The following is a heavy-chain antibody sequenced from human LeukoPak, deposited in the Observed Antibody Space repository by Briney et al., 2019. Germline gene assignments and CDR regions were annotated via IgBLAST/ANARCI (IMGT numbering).Heavy chain of an antibody. V-gene: IGHV3-23*01. D-gene: IGHD5-24*01. CDR3: AKDPPRDGYNTGGY. CDR1: GFTFSTYA. J-gene: IGHJ4*02. Sequence: GGSLRLSCAASGFTFSTYAMSWVRQTPGKGLEWVSVISGSGGSTYYADSVKGRFTISRDNSKNTLYLQMNSLRAEDTAVYYCAKDPPRDGYNTGGYWGQGTLVTVSS. CDR2: ISGSGGST.